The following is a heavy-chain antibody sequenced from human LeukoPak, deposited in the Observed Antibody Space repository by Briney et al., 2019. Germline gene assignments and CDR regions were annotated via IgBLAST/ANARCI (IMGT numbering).Heavy chain of an antibody. J-gene: IGHJ6*03. CDR3: ARVNRGSSWKDYYYYMDV. D-gene: IGHD6-13*01. Sequence: GASVKVSCKASGYTFTGYYMHWVRQAPGQGLEWMGWINPNSGGTNYAQKFQGRVTMTRDTSISTAYMELSSLRSEDTAVYYCARVNRGSSWKDYYYYMDVWGKGTTVTVSS. CDR2: INPNSGGT. V-gene: IGHV1-2*02. CDR1: GYTFTGYY.